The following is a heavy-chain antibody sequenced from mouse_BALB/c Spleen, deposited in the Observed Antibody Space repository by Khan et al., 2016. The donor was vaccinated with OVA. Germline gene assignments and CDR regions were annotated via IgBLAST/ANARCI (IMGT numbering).Heavy chain of an antibody. CDR2: IDPANGNT. V-gene: IGHV14-3*02. Sequence: VQLQQSGAELVKPGASVKLSCTASGFNIEDTYIHWVMQRPEQGLEWIGRIDPANGNTKYDPKFQGKATITADTSSNTAYLQLSSLTSEDTAVXYCARGGWSYTMDYWGQGTSVTVSS. CDR3: ARGGWSYTMDY. CDR1: GFNIEDTY. J-gene: IGHJ4*01. D-gene: IGHD1-1*02.